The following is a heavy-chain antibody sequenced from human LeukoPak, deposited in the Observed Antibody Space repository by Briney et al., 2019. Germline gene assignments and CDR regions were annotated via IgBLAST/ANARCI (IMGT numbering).Heavy chain of an antibody. CDR2: ISSSSSYI. CDR1: GSTFSSYT. D-gene: IGHD1-20*01. J-gene: IGHJ4*02. Sequence: GGSLRLSCAASGSTFSSYTMNWVRQAPGKGLEWVSSISSSSSYIYYADSVKGRFTISRDNAKNSLYLQMNSLRAEDTAVYYCARCITGTSLVSDYWGQGTLVTVSS. CDR3: ARCITGTSLVSDY. V-gene: IGHV3-21*01.